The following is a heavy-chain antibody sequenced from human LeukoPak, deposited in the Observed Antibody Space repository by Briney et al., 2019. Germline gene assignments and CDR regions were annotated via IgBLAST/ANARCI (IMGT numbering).Heavy chain of an antibody. J-gene: IGHJ3*02. V-gene: IGHV3-43*02. CDR3: AKERFGEIDAFDI. CDR1: GFTFDDYA. Sequence: GGSLRLSCAASGFTFDDYAMHWVRQAPGEGLEWVSLISGDGGSTYYADSVKGRFTISRDNSKNSLYLQMNSLRTEDTASYYCAKERFGEIDAFDIWGQGTMVTVSS. CDR2: ISGDGGST. D-gene: IGHD3-10*01.